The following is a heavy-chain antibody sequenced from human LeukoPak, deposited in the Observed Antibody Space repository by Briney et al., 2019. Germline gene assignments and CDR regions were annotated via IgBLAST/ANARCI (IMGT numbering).Heavy chain of an antibody. D-gene: IGHD1-26*01. V-gene: IGHV3-30*18. Sequence: GGSLRLSCAASGFTFSSYGMHWVRQAPGKGLEWVAVISYDGSNKYYADSVKGRFTISRDNSKNTLYLQMNSLRAEDTAVYYCAEDSIVGAPMCYWGQGTLVTVSS. CDR3: AEDSIVGAPMCY. CDR1: GFTFSSYG. CDR2: ISYDGSNK. J-gene: IGHJ4*02.